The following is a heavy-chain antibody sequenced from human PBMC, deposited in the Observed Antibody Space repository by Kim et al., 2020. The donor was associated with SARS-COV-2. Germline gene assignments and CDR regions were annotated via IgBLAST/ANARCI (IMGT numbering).Heavy chain of an antibody. J-gene: IGHJ4*02. V-gene: IGHV3-23*01. CDR2: ISGSGGST. Sequence: GGSLRLSCAASGFTFSSYAMSWVRQAPGKGLEWVSAISGSGGSTYYADSVKGRFTISRDNSKNTLYLQMNSLRAEDTAVYYCAKVTGAGSGVRYFDWLPFDYWGQGTLVTVSS. CDR3: AKVTGAGSGVRYFDWLPFDY. D-gene: IGHD3-9*01. CDR1: GFTFSSYA.